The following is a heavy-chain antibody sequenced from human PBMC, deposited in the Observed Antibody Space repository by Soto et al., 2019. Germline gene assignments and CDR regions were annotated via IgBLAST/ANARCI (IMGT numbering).Heavy chain of an antibody. J-gene: IGHJ6*02. CDR3: AKGKAINYYGMDV. V-gene: IGHV3-43*01. D-gene: IGHD2-21*01. CDR1: GFTFDDYT. CDR2: ISWDGGST. Sequence: GSLRLSCAASGFTFDDYTMHWVRRAPGKGLEWVSLISWDGGSTYYADSVKGRFTISRDNSKNSLYLQMNSLRTEDTALYYCAKGKAINYYGMDVWGQGTTVTVSS.